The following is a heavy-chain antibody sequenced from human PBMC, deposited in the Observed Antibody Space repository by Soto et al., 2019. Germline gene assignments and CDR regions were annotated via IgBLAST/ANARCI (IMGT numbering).Heavy chain of an antibody. Sequence: GASVKVSCKASGYTFTSYDINWVRQATGQGLEWMGWMNPNSGNTGYAQKLQGRVSMTRNTSISTAYMELSSLRSEDTAVYYCARGYCSGGSCYSFPIWGQGTLVTVSS. CDR3: ARGYCSGGSCYSFPI. CDR2: MNPNSGNT. CDR1: GYTFTSYD. D-gene: IGHD2-15*01. V-gene: IGHV1-8*01. J-gene: IGHJ4*02.